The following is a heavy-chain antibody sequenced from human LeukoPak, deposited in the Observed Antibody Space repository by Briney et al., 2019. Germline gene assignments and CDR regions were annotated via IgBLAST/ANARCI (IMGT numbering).Heavy chain of an antibody. D-gene: IGHD3-10*01. CDR1: GGTFSSYA. Sequence: GASVKVSCKASGGTFSSYAISWVRQAPGQGLEWMGGIIPIFGTANYAQKFQGRVTITADESTSTAYMELSSLRSEDTAVYHCAREHYYGSGSYYWGMDVWGKGTTVTVSS. CDR2: IIPIFGTA. V-gene: IGHV1-69*13. CDR3: AREHYYGSGSYYWGMDV. J-gene: IGHJ6*04.